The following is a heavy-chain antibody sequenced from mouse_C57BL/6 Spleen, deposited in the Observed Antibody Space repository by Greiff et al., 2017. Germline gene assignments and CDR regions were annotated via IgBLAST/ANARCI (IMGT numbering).Heavy chain of an antibody. Sequence: DVMLVESGGGLVKPGGSLKLSCAASGFTFSDYGMHWVRQAPAKGLEWVSYIISGSITIYYATTVTGRFTSTRDNAKNTLFLQMTSLRSEDTAMYYCARPRYSNYFDYWGQGTTLTVSS. D-gene: IGHD2-5*01. V-gene: IGHV5-17*01. CDR1: GFTFSDYG. CDR3: ARPRYSNYFDY. CDR2: IISGSITI. J-gene: IGHJ2*01.